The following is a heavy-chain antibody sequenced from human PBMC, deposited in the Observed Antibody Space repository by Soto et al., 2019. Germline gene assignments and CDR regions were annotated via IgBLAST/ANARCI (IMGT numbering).Heavy chain of an antibody. J-gene: IGHJ5*02. CDR2: INAGNGNT. V-gene: IGHV1-3*01. Sequence: SGAEVKKPGASVKVSCKASGYTFTSYAMHWVRQAPGQRLEWMGWINAGNGNTKYSQKFQGRVTITRDTSASTAYMELSSLRSEDTAVYYCARDLEYSSSSGWFDPWGQGTLVTVSS. CDR1: GYTFTSYA. D-gene: IGHD6-6*01. CDR3: ARDLEYSSSSGWFDP.